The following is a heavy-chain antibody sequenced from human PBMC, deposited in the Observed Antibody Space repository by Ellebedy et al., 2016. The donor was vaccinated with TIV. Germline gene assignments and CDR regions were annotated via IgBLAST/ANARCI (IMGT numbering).Heavy chain of an antibody. CDR1: GFTFSSYW. Sequence: GGSLRLSCAASGFTFSSYWMHWVRQAPGKGLEWVANIKEDGSAKYYVGSVKGRFTISRDNAKNSLYLQMNSLKAADTAVYYCATDAAPYWGRGTLVTVSS. D-gene: IGHD2-2*01. CDR3: ATDAAPY. CDR2: IKEDGSAK. V-gene: IGHV3-7*01. J-gene: IGHJ4*02.